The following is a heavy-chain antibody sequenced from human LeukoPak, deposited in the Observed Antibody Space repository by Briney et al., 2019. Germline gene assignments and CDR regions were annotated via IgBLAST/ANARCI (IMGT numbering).Heavy chain of an antibody. CDR2: IYTSGST. CDR3: ARSSSSGWGFRFDP. D-gene: IGHD6-19*01. Sequence: SETLSLTCTVSGGSISSYYWSWIRQSPGKGLEWIGRIYTSGSTNYNPSLKSRVTISVDTTKNQFSLKLSSVTAADTAVYYCARSSSSGWGFRFDPWGQGTLVTVSS. J-gene: IGHJ5*02. CDR1: GGSISSYY. V-gene: IGHV4-4*07.